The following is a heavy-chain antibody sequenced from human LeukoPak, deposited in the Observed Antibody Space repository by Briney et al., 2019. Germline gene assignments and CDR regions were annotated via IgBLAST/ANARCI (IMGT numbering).Heavy chain of an antibody. D-gene: IGHD2-2*01. V-gene: IGHV3-30-3*01. J-gene: IGHJ5*02. Sequence: GGSLRLSCAASGFTFSSYAMHWVRQAPGKGLEWVAVISYDGSNKYYADSVKGRFTISRDNSKNTLYLQMNSLRAEDTAVYYCARDLGSNEYCSSTSCPYNWFDPWGQGTLVTVSS. CDR3: ARDLGSNEYCSSTSCPYNWFDP. CDR1: GFTFSSYA. CDR2: ISYDGSNK.